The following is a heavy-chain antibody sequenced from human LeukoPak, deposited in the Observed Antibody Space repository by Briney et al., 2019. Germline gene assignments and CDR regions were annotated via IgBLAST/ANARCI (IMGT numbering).Heavy chain of an antibody. CDR1: GYTFTSYW. CDR2: IYPGDSDT. D-gene: IGHD4-17*01. J-gene: IGHJ4*02. Sequence: KVSCKASGYTFTSYWIGWVRQMPGKGLEWMGIIYPGDSDTRYSPSFQGQVTISADKSISTAYLQWSSLKASDTAMYYCARLRYGDFHFDYWGQGTLVTVSS. V-gene: IGHV5-51*01. CDR3: ARLRYGDFHFDY.